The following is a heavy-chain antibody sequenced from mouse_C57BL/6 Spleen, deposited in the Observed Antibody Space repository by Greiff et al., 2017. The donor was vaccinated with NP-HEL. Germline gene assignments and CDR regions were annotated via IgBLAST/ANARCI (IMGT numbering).Heavy chain of an antibody. CDR3: AREGYYSNYGAMDY. Sequence: VQLQQSGPGLVKPSQSLSLTCSVTGYSITSGYYWNWIRQFPGNKLEWMGYISYDGSNNYNPSLKNRISITRDTSKNQFFLKLNSVTTEDTATYYCAREGYYSNYGAMDYWGQGTSVTVSS. CDR2: ISYDGSN. D-gene: IGHD2-5*01. V-gene: IGHV3-6*01. J-gene: IGHJ4*01. CDR1: GYSITSGYY.